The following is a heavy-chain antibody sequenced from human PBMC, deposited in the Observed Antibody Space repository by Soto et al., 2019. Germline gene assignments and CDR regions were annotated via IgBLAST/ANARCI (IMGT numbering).Heavy chain of an antibody. Sequence: QVQLVQSGAEVKKPGSSVKVSCKASGGTFSSETITWVRQAPGQGLEWMGGIIPITDTANYAQNFQGRVTIPADESTSTVYMELSSLRSEDTAVYYCATLVPAPIKLFPRLGWFDPWGQGTLVTVSS. J-gene: IGHJ5*02. V-gene: IGHV1-69*01. D-gene: IGHD2-2*02. CDR3: ATLVPAPIKLFPRLGWFDP. CDR1: GGTFSSET. CDR2: IIPITDTA.